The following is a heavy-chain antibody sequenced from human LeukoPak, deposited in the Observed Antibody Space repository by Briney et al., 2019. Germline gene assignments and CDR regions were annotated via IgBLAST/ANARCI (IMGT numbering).Heavy chain of an antibody. Sequence: ASVKVSCKASGYTFTSYYMHWVRQAPGQGLEWMGIINPSGGSTSYAQKFQGRVTMTRDMSTSTVYMELSSLRSEDTAVYYCARTYLGYSGSWSHFDYWGQGTLVTVSS. CDR2: INPSGGST. V-gene: IGHV1-46*01. J-gene: IGHJ4*02. CDR3: ARTYLGYSGSWSHFDY. D-gene: IGHD6-13*01. CDR1: GYTFTSYY.